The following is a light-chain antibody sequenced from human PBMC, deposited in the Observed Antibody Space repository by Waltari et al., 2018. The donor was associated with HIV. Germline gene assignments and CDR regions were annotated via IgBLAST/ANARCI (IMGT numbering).Light chain of an antibody. CDR2: LGS. V-gene: IGKV2-28*01. J-gene: IGKJ2*01. CDR1: QSLLHRNGYNY. CDR3: MQALQSPFT. Sequence: DFVMTQSPLSLPVTPGEPASISCRSSQSLLHRNGYNYLDWYLQKPGQSPQLLIYLGSNRASGVPDRFSGRGSGTDFTLKISRVEAEDVGVYYCMQALQSPFTFGQGTKLEIK.